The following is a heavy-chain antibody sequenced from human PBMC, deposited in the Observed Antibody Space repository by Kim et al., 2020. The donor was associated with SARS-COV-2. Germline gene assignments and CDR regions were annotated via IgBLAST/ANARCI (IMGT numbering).Heavy chain of an antibody. V-gene: IGHV3-48*03. Sequence: LSPSCAASGLTLSSYEMNWVRQAPGKGLEWVSYISSSGSTIYYADSVKGRFTISRDNAKNSLYLQMNSLRAEDTAVYYCARDLTITIFGVVKDYF. CDR2: ISSSGSTI. D-gene: IGHD3-3*01. CDR1: GLTLSSYE. J-gene: IGHJ1*01. CDR3: ARDLTITIFGVVKDYF.